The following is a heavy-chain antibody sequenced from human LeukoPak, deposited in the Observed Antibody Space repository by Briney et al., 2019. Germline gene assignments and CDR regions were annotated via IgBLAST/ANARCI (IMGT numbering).Heavy chain of an antibody. CDR2: INPSGGST. J-gene: IGHJ5*02. CDR3: ARDQSGEWELVSGWWFDP. D-gene: IGHD1-26*01. CDR1: GYTFTSHY. V-gene: IGHV1-46*01. Sequence: ASVKVSCKSSGYTFTSHYMHWVRQAPGQGLEWMGIINPSGGSTSYAQKFQGRVTMTRDMSTSTDYMELSSLRSEDTAVYYCARDQSGEWELVSGWWFDPWGQGTLVTVSS.